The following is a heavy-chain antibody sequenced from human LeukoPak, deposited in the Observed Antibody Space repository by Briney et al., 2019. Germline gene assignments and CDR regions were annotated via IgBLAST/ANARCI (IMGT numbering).Heavy chain of an antibody. V-gene: IGHV1-2*02. Sequence: ASVKVSCKASGYTFTGYYMHWVRQAPGQGLEWMGWINPNSGGTNYAQKFQGRVTMTRDTSISTAYMELSRLRSDDTAVYYCARGDYYGSGSYYGDTLDYWGQGTLVTVSS. J-gene: IGHJ4*02. CDR3: ARGDYYGSGSYYGDTLDY. D-gene: IGHD3-10*01. CDR2: INPNSGGT. CDR1: GYTFTGYY.